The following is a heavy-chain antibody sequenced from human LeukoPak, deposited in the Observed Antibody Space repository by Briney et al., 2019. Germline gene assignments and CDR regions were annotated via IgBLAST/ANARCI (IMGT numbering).Heavy chain of an antibody. D-gene: IGHD3/OR15-3a*01. J-gene: IGHJ4*02. CDR2: INSDGTYT. CDR1: GFTFRNYW. CDR3: ANGLVASY. Sequence: GGSLRLFCAASGFTFRNYWMHWVRQAPGKGLVWVSRINSDGTYTNYADSVKGRFTISRDNAKNTLYLQMNSLRAEDTAVYYCANGLVASYWGQGTLVTVSS. V-gene: IGHV3-74*01.